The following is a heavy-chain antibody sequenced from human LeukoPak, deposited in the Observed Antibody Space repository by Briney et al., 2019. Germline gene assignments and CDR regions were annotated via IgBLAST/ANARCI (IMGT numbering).Heavy chain of an antibody. Sequence: PGGSLRLSCAASGFTFSSYRMHWVRQAPGKGLVWVSRINSDGSSTFYADSVKGRFTTSRDNAENTVYLQMNSLRADDTAVYYCARIPGGSGSQYDYWGQGTLVIVSS. CDR1: GFTFSSYR. CDR3: ARIPGGSGSQYDY. CDR2: INSDGSST. V-gene: IGHV3-74*01. D-gene: IGHD3-10*01. J-gene: IGHJ4*02.